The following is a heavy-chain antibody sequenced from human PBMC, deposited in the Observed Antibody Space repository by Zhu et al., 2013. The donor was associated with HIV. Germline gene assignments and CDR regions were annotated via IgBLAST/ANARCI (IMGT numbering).Heavy chain of an antibody. Sequence: EVQLVESGGGLVQPGGSLRLSCAASGFTFSRYWMSWVRQAPGKGLEWVANVKQDGSAEYYVDSVKGRFTISRDNGKNSLYLQMNSLRAEDTAVYYCARAAQVWLPDFYFFDYWGQGTLVTVSS. CDR1: GFTFSRYW. CDR2: VKQDGSAE. J-gene: IGHJ4*02. D-gene: IGHD5-18*01. V-gene: IGHV3-7*04. CDR3: ARAAQVWLPDFYFFDY.